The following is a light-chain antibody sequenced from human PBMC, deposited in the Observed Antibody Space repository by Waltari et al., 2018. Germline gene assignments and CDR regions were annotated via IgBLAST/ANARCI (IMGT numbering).Light chain of an antibody. J-gene: IGKJ5*01. V-gene: IGKV4-1*01. CDR2: WPS. CDR3: QQYYSTIT. CDR1: QSVLYNSNNKNY. Sequence: DIVMTQSPDSLAVSLGERATINCKSSQSVLYNSNNKNYLAWYQQKPGRPPQLLIYWPSTRESGVPDRFSGSGSGTDFTLTISSLQAEDVAVYYCQQYYSTITFGQGTRLEIK.